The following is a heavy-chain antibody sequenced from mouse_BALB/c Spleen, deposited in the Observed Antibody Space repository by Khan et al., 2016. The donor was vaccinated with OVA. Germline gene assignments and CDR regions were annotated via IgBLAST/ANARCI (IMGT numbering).Heavy chain of an antibody. CDR3: ARGVYGGFAY. CDR1: GYALTSYI. J-gene: IGHJ3*01. Sequence: VQLQQSGPELVKPGASVKVSCKASGYALTSYIMYWVKQSHGKSLEWIGYIDPYNGGTSYNQKFKGKATLTVDKYYTTAYMHLNSLTSEDSAVYYCARGVYGGFAYWGQGTLFTVSA. CDR2: IDPYNGGT. V-gene: IGHV1S135*01. D-gene: IGHD1-1*01.